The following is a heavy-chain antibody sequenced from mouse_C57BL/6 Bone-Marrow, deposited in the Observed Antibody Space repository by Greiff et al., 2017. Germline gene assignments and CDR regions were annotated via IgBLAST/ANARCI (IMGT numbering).Heavy chain of an antibody. D-gene: IGHD2-4*01. CDR2: IWGGGST. J-gene: IGHJ1*03. CDR1: GFSLTSYG. Sequence: QVQLQQSGPGLVQPSQSLSITCTVSGFSLTSYGVHWVRQSPGKGLEWLGVIWGGGSTDYNAAFMSRLSITKDNSKGQVFFKMNSLQADDTAIYYCAKWDYGGDWYFDVWGTGTTVTVSS. CDR3: AKWDYGGDWYFDV. V-gene: IGHV2-5*01.